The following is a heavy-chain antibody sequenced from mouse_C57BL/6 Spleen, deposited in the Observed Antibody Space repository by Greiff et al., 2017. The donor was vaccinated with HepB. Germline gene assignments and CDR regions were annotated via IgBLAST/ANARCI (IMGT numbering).Heavy chain of an antibody. CDR3: ASGSPLIYYYGGSSSFDC. CDR1: GYAFSSSW. D-gene: IGHD1-1*01. Sequence: QVQLQQSGPELVKPGASVKISCKASGYAFSSSWMNWVKQRPGKGLEWIGRIYPGDGDTNYNGKFKGQATLTADKSSSTAYMQRSSLTSEDSAVYVCASGSPLIYYYGGSSSFDCWGQGTTLTVSS. CDR2: IYPGDGDT. J-gene: IGHJ2*01. V-gene: IGHV1-82*01.